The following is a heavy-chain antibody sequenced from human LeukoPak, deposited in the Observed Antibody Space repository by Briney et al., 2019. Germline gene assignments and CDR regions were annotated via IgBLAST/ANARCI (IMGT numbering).Heavy chain of an antibody. CDR3: TTTGTDTRNWFDP. CDR1: GFSFSDAW. D-gene: IGHD5-18*01. CDR2: IKNKIDGGTT. J-gene: IGHJ5*02. Sequence: GGSLRLSCAASGFSFSDAWMTWVRQAPGKGLEWVGRIKNKIDGGTTDYAAPVKGRFTISREDSKNMLYLQMNSLKTKDTAVYYRTTTGTDTRNWFDPWGQGTLVTVSS. V-gene: IGHV3-15*01.